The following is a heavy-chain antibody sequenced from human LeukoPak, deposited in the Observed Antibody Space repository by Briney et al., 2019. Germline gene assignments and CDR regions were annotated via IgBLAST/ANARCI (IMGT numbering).Heavy chain of an antibody. J-gene: IGHJ4*02. CDR2: IYHSGST. CDR1: GGSISSGGYY. V-gene: IGHV4-30-2*01. Sequence: SETLSLTCTVSGGSISSGGYYWSWIRQPPGKGLEWIGYIYHSGSTYYNPSLKSRVTISVDRSKNQFSLKLSSVTAADTAVYYCARGSRDIAALYYFDYWGQGTLVTVCS. D-gene: IGHD6-13*01. CDR3: ARGSRDIAALYYFDY.